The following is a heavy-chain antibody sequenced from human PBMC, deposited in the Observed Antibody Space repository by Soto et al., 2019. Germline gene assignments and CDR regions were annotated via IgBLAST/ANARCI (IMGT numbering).Heavy chain of an antibody. CDR3: AREQYSSTRPYYYGMDV. CDR1: GFTFSSYA. V-gene: IGHV3-30-3*01. CDR2: ISYDGSNK. D-gene: IGHD6-13*01. Sequence: QVQLVESGGGVVQPGRSLRLSCAASGFTFSSYAMHWVRQAPGKGLEWVAVISYDGSNKYYADSVKGRFTISRDNSKNTLYLQMNSPRAEDTAVYYCAREQYSSTRPYYYGMDVWGQGTTVTVSS. J-gene: IGHJ6*02.